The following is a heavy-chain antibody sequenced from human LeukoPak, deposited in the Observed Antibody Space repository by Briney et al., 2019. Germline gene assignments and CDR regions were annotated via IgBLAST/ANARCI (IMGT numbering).Heavy chain of an antibody. Sequence: SQTLSLTCAISGDIVSSNSVTWNWIRQSPSRGLEWLGRIYYRSTWYNDYAVSVRGRITVNPDTSKNQFSLHLNSVTPEDTAVNYCARRLTQYDCFDPWGQGILVTVSS. CDR1: GDIVSSNSVT. V-gene: IGHV6-1*01. D-gene: IGHD2-2*01. J-gene: IGHJ5*02. CDR3: ARRLTQYDCFDP. CDR2: IYYRSTWYN.